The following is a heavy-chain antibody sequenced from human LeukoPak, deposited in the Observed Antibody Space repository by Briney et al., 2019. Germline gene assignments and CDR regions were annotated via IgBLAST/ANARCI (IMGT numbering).Heavy chain of an antibody. CDR1: GYTFTSYY. Sequence: GASVKVSCKASGYTFTSYYMHWVRQAPGQGLEWMGIINPSGGSTSYAQKFQGRVTMTRDTSTSTVYMELSSLRSEDTAVYYCARPRPPYYDILTGYYYDYYGMDVWGQGTTATVSS. CDR3: ARPRPPYYDILTGYYYDYYGMDV. J-gene: IGHJ6*02. CDR2: INPSGGST. V-gene: IGHV1-46*01. D-gene: IGHD3-9*01.